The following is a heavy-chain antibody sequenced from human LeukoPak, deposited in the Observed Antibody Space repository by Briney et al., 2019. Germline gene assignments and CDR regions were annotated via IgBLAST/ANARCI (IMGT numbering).Heavy chain of an antibody. CDR1: GFTFTSYA. CDR2: ISGNGANT. J-gene: IGHJ5*02. D-gene: IGHD3-3*01. V-gene: IGHV3-23*01. CDR3: AKGTASVVGPGVGFFDH. Sequence: GGSLRLSCAASGFTFTSYAMSWVRQAPGKGLEWVSGISGNGANTFYADSVKGLFTISRDNSKSTVYLQMNSLRVEDTAVYFCAKGTASVVGPGVGFFDHWGQGARVIVSS.